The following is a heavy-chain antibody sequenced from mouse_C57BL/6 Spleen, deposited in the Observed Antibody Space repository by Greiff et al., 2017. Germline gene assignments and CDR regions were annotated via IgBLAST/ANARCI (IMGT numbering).Heavy chain of an antibody. Sequence: QVQLKESGAELVKPGASVKISCKASGYAFSSYWMNWVKQRPGKGLEWIGQIYPGDGDTNYNGKFKGKATLTADKSSSTAYMQLSSLTSEDSAVYFCARGAYGSSYDWYFDVWGTGTTVTVSS. D-gene: IGHD1-1*01. V-gene: IGHV1-80*01. J-gene: IGHJ1*03. CDR3: ARGAYGSSYDWYFDV. CDR1: GYAFSSYW. CDR2: IYPGDGDT.